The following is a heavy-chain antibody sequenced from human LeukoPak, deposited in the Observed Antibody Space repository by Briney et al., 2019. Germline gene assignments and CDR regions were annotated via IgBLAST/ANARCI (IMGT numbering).Heavy chain of an antibody. D-gene: IGHD6-13*01. CDR2: IYHSGST. Sequence: PSETLSLTCTVSGGSISSGGYYWSWIRQPPGKGLEWIGYIYHSGSTYYNPSLKSRVTISVDRSKNQFSLKLSSVTAADTAVYYCALGLMSAADTDAFDIWGQGTMVTVSS. V-gene: IGHV4-30-2*01. CDR3: ALGLMSAADTDAFDI. CDR1: GGSISSGGYY. J-gene: IGHJ3*02.